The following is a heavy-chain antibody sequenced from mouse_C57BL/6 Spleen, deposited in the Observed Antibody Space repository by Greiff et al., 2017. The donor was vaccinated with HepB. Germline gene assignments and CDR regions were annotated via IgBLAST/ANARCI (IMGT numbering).Heavy chain of an antibody. J-gene: IGHJ2*01. CDR2: IYPGDGDT. CDR1: GYAFSSSW. V-gene: IGHV1-82*01. CDR3: ASIYYDYDY. D-gene: IGHD2-4*01. Sequence: VQLQQSGPELVKPGASVKISCKASGYAFSSSWMNWVKQRPGKGLEWIGRIYPGDGDTNYNGKFKGKATLTADKSSSTAYMQLSSLTSEDSAVYFRASIYYDYDYWGQGTTLTVSS.